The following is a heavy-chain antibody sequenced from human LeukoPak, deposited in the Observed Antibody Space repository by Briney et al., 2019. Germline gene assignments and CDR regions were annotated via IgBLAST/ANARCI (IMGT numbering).Heavy chain of an antibody. CDR1: RFTFSSYG. CDR2: INSAGSST. J-gene: IGHJ6*02. D-gene: IGHD3-9*01. CDR3: VRGSNDWIGMDV. Sequence: GGSLRLSCAASRFTFSSYGMHWVRQTPGKGLVCVSRINSAGSSTDYADSVKGRFTISRDNAKNTLYLQMNSLRAEDMAVYYCVRGSNDWIGMDVWGQGTTVTVSS. V-gene: IGHV3-74*01.